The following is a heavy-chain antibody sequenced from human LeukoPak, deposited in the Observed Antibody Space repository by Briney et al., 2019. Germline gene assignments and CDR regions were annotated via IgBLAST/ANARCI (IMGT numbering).Heavy chain of an antibody. CDR2: IYSGGSA. V-gene: IGHV3-66*01. D-gene: IGHD6-19*01. CDR1: GFTFSSYA. J-gene: IGHJ4*02. CDR3: TREVGGSGWSTYYFDY. Sequence: GGSLRLSCAASGFTFSSYAMSWVRQAPGKGLEWVSVIYSGGSAYYADSVKGRFTISRDTSKNTLYLQMNSLRAEDTAVYYCTREVGGSGWSTYYFDYWGQGTLVTVSS.